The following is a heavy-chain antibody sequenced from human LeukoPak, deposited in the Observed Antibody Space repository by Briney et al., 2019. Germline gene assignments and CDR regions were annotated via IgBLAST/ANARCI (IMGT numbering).Heavy chain of an antibody. Sequence: GESLKISCQGSGYSLTSYWIGWVRQMPGKGLEWMGIIYPGDSDTRYSPSFQGQVTISADKSITTAYLQWSSLKASDTAIYYCARQLGVNTFDYWGQGTLVTVSS. CDR2: IYPGDSDT. D-gene: IGHD3-22*01. J-gene: IGHJ4*02. V-gene: IGHV5-51*01. CDR3: ARQLGVNTFDY. CDR1: GYSLTSYW.